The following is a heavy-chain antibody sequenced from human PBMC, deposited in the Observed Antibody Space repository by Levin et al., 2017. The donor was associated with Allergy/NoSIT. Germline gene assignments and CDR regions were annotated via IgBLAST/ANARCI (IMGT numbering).Heavy chain of an antibody. CDR3: ARGPRYSSSWYIIVSKGWFDP. J-gene: IGHJ5*02. V-gene: IGHV4-34*01. Sequence: SQTLSLTCAVYGGSFSGYYWSWIRQPPGKGLEWIGEINHSGSTNYNPSLKSRVTISVDTSKNQFSLKLSSVTAADTAVYYCARGPRYSSSWYIIVSKGWFDPWGQGTLVTVSS. CDR2: INHSGST. CDR1: GGSFSGYY. D-gene: IGHD6-13*01.